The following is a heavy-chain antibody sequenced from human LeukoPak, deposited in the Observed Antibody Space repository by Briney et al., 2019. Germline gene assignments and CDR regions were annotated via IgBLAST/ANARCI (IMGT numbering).Heavy chain of an antibody. CDR3: ASRRGYFPSYFDY. Sequence: SETLSLTCAVYGGSFSGYYWSWIRQPPGKGLEWIGEINHSGSTNYNPSLKSRVTISVDTSKNQFSLKLSSVTAADTAVYYCASRRGYFPSYFDYWGQGTLVTVSS. CDR2: INHSGST. V-gene: IGHV4-34*01. CDR1: GGSFSGYY. J-gene: IGHJ4*02. D-gene: IGHD3-22*01.